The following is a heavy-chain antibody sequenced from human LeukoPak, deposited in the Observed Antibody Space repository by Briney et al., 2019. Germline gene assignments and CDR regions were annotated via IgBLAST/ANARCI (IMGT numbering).Heavy chain of an antibody. D-gene: IGHD5-18*01. J-gene: IGHJ2*01. Sequence: PGRSLRLSCAASGFTFNNYGMHWVRQAPGKGLEWVAVISDDGSNTYYADSVKGRFTISRDNSKNTLYLQLNSLRAEDTAVYYCAKDADTATIIYWYFDLWGRGTLVTVSS. CDR1: GFTFNNYG. CDR2: ISDDGSNT. CDR3: AKDADTATIIYWYFDL. V-gene: IGHV3-30*18.